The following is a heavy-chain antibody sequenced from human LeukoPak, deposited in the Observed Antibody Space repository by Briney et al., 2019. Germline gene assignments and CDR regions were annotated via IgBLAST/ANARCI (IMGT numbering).Heavy chain of an antibody. CDR3: AKDREVVTLRGFFDS. J-gene: IGHJ4*02. Sequence: GGSLRLSCTASGFTFSSYDMHWVRQAPGKGLEWVAGISSDGRNKYSTDSVEGRFTISRDNSKNTLYLQMNSLRPEDTAVYYCAKDREVVTLRGFFDSWGQGTLVTVSS. CDR1: GFTFSSYD. D-gene: IGHD4-23*01. CDR2: ISSDGRNK. V-gene: IGHV3-30*18.